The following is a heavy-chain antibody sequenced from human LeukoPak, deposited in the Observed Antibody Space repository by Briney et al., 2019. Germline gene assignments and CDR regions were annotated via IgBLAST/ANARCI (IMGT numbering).Heavy chain of an antibody. CDR1: GFTFSTYA. CDR2: IGSRGGDI. D-gene: IGHD2/OR15-2a*01. Sequence: LGGSLRLSCAASGFTFSTYAMSWVRQAPGKGLEWVSVIGSRGGDIYYADSVKGRFTISRDNSKNTLYLQINSLRVEDTAVYYCVTDPTGARGDEYGGRGILVTVSS. CDR3: VTDPTGARGDEY. V-gene: IGHV3-23*01. J-gene: IGHJ4*02.